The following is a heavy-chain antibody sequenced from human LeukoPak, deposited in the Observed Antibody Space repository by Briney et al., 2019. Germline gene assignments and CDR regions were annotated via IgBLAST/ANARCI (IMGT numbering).Heavy chain of an antibody. Sequence: SETLSLTCAVYGGSFSGYYWSWIRQPPGKGLEWIGEINHSGSTNYNPSLKSRVTISVDTSKNQFSLKLSSVTAADTAVYYCASITILRQVQEHNWFDPWGRGTLVTVSS. D-gene: IGHD3-3*01. CDR1: GGSFSGYY. CDR2: INHSGST. V-gene: IGHV4-34*01. CDR3: ASITILRQVQEHNWFDP. J-gene: IGHJ5*02.